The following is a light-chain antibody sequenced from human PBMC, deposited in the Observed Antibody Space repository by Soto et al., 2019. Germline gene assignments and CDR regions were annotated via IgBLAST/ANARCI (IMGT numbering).Light chain of an antibody. CDR1: SSDVGGCNY. V-gene: IGLV2-8*01. CDR3: SSYAGSSNV. Sequence: ALTQPPSASGSPGQSVAISCTGTSSDVGGCNYVSWYQQHPGKAPKLMIYEVNKRPSGVPDRFSGSKSGNTASLTVSGLQAEDEADYYCSSYAGSSNVFGTGTKVTV. J-gene: IGLJ1*01. CDR2: EVN.